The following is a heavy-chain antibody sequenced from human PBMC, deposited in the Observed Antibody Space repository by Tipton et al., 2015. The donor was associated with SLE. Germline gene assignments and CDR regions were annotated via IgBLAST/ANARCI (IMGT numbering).Heavy chain of an antibody. D-gene: IGHD3-3*01. CDR1: GFTFNTHG. CDR2: ITDSGDGA. J-gene: IGHJ4*02. V-gene: IGHV3-23*01. CDR3: ARSPVDYWNGYSA. Sequence: GSLRLSCAASGFTFNTHGMSWLRQAPGKGLEWVSAITDSGDGANYADSVKGRFTMSRDNSKNTLHLQMNSLRAEDTAVYYCARSPVDYWNGYSAWGQGTLVAVSS.